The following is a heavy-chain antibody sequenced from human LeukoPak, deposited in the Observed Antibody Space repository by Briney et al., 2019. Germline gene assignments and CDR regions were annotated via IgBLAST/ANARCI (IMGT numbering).Heavy chain of an antibody. CDR1: GASISSDSYY. CDR2: IYYSGST. J-gene: IGHJ3*02. D-gene: IGHD3-22*01. Sequence: PSETLSLTCTVSGASISSDSYYWSWIRQPPGKGLEWIGYIYYSGSTNYNPSLKSRVTISVDTSKNQFSLKLSSVTAADTAVYYCARGSPEWYYYDSSGFDIWGQGTMVTVSS. CDR3: ARGSPEWYYYDSSGFDI. V-gene: IGHV4-61*01.